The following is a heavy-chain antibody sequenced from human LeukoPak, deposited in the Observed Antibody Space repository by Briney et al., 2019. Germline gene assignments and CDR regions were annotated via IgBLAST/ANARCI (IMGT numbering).Heavy chain of an antibody. J-gene: IGHJ4*02. D-gene: IGHD4-17*01. CDR3: ARTLDYGDYRSDY. CDR2: INHSGST. Sequence: NPSETLSLTCAVYGGSFSGYYWSWIRQPPGKGLEWIGEINHSGSTNYNPSLKSRVTISVDTSKNHFSLKLSSVTAADTAVYYCARTLDYGDYRSDYWGQGTLVTVSS. CDR1: GGSFSGYY. V-gene: IGHV4-34*01.